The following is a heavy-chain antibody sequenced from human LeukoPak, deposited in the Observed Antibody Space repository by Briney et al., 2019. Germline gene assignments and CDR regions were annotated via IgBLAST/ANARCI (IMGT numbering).Heavy chain of an antibody. Sequence: SETLSLTCSVSGVSISSSSYYWVWLPPPPGKGLEWMGNIYFDGNTYYNPSLKSRLTISIDASKNQISLQLTSVAAADTAVYFCARDSHYTPSSSYYYYYTNVWGKGTTVTVSS. CDR1: GVSISSSSYY. V-gene: IGHV4-39*07. J-gene: IGHJ6*03. D-gene: IGHD2-2*02. CDR2: IYFDGNT. CDR3: ARDSHYTPSSSYYYYYTNV.